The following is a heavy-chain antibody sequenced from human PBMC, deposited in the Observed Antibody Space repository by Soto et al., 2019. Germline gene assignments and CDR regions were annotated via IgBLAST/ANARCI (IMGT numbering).Heavy chain of an antibody. CDR2: IYYSGST. J-gene: IGHJ4*02. D-gene: IGHD3-9*01. CDR1: GGSISSGDYY. CDR3: ASGPGYYDILTASE. V-gene: IGHV4-30-4*01. Sequence: PSETLSLTCTVSGGSISSGDYYWSWLRQPPGKGLEWIGYIYYSGSTYYNPSLKSRVTISVDTSKNQFSLKLSSVTAADTAVYYCASGPGYYDILTASEWGQGTLVTVSS.